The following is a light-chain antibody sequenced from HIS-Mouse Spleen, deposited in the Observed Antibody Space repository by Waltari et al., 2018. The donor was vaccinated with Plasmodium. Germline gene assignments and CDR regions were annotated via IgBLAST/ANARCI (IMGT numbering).Light chain of an antibody. CDR2: DAS. Sequence: EIVLTQSPATLSLYPGQRATPSRRASQRVSSYLAWYQQKPGQAPRLLIYDASNRATGIPARFSGSGSGTDFNLTISSLEPEDFAVYYCQQRSNWPITFGPGTKVDIK. CDR3: QQRSNWPIT. J-gene: IGKJ3*01. V-gene: IGKV3-11*01. CDR1: QRVSSY.